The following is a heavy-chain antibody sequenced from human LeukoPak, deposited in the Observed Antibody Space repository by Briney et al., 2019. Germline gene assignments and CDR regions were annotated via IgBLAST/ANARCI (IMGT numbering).Heavy chain of an antibody. Sequence: GGSLRLSCAASGFTFSIYAMSWVRQAPGKGLEWVSALTNSGGTTYYAGSVKGRFTISRDNSKNTLYLQMNSLRAEDTAVYYCAKDHLYSSSWYYFDYWGQGTLVTVSS. CDR3: AKDHLYSSSWYYFDY. V-gene: IGHV3-23*01. CDR2: LTNSGGTT. D-gene: IGHD6-13*01. J-gene: IGHJ4*02. CDR1: GFTFSIYA.